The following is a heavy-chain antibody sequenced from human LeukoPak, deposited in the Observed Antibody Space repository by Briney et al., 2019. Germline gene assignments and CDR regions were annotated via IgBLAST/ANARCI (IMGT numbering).Heavy chain of an antibody. CDR3: ARDCWDYGSGSYCGIDY. J-gene: IGHJ4*02. V-gene: IGHV3-21*03. Sequence: PVGSLRLSCAASGFTFSSYNMNWVRQAPGKGLEWVSSITSSSNYIYYADSVKGRFTISRDNAKNSLYLQMNSLRAEDTTVYYCARDCWDYGSGSYCGIDYWGQGTLVTVSS. CDR2: ITSSSNYI. CDR1: GFTFSSYN. D-gene: IGHD3-10*01.